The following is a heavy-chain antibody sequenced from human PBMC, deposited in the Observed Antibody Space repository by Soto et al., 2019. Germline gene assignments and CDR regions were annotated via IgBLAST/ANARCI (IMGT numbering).Heavy chain of an antibody. CDR3: AKDKSSSCCPNWFDP. V-gene: IGHV3-23*01. CDR2: ISGSGGST. CDR1: GFTFSSYA. Sequence: QSGGSLRLSCSASGFTFSSYAMSWVRQAPGKGLEWVSAISGSGGSTYYADSVKGRFTISRDNSKNTLYLQMNSLRAEDTAVYYCAKDKSSSCCPNWFDPWGQGTLVTVSS. D-gene: IGHD6-13*01. J-gene: IGHJ5*02.